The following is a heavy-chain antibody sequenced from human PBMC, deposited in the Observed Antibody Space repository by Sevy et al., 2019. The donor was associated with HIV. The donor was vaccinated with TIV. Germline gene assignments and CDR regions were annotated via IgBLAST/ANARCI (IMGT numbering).Heavy chain of an antibody. D-gene: IGHD3-10*01. V-gene: IGHV4-59*01. CDR2: IYYSGST. CDR3: ARVGGIHRFGEFWFDP. J-gene: IGHJ5*02. CDR1: GGSISSYY. Sequence: SETLSLTCTVSGGSISSYYWSWIRQPPGKGLEWIGYIYYSGSTNNNPSLKSRVTISVDTSKNQFSLKLSSVTAADTAVYYCARVGGIHRFGEFWFDPWDQGTLVTVSS.